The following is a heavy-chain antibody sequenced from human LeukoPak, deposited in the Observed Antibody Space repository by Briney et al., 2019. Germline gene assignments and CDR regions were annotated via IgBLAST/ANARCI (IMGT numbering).Heavy chain of an antibody. CDR1: GGSISSGSYY. Sequence: PSETLSLTCTVSGGSISSGSYYRSWIRQPAGKGLEWIGRIYTSGSTNYNPSLKSRVTISVDTSKNQFSLKLSSVTAADTAVYYCARGGGSIAARRAFDIWGQGTMVTVSS. CDR3: ARGGGSIAARRAFDI. CDR2: IYTSGST. J-gene: IGHJ3*02. V-gene: IGHV4-61*02. D-gene: IGHD6-6*01.